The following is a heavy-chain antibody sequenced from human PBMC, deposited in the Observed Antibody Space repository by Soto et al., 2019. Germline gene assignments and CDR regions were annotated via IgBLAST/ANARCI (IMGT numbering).Heavy chain of an antibody. Sequence: ASVKVSCKASGYTFTSYGISWVRQAPGQGLEWMGWISPHNGNTNYAQKLQDRVTMTTDTSTSTAYMELRSLRSDDTAVYYFARDEWCSETACYSYEPLGNWLDPWGQGTQVTVSS. CDR1: GYTFTSYG. CDR2: ISPHNGNT. D-gene: IGHD2-15*01. V-gene: IGHV1-18*01. J-gene: IGHJ5*02. CDR3: ARDEWCSETACYSYEPLGNWLDP.